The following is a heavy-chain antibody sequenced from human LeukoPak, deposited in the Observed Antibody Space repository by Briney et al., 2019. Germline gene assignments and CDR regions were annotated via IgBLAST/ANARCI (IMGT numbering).Heavy chain of an antibody. J-gene: IGHJ5*02. CDR1: GFALSTPGEG. Sequence: APRLVNATPTLTLTSTSSGFALSTPGEGVGWIRQPPGKAIKRLAPISWNDDKRCSPSLKSRLTITKDTSKHQVVLTMTNMDPVHTATYYCAHIARYSSGYRWFDPRGQGTLVTVPS. CDR2: ISWNDDK. D-gene: IGHD3-22*01. V-gene: IGHV2-5*01. CDR3: AHIARYSSGYRWFDP.